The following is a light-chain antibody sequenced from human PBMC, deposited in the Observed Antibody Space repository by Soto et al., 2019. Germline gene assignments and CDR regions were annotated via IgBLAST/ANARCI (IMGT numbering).Light chain of an antibody. V-gene: IGKV3-15*01. CDR1: QSVSSN. J-gene: IGKJ2*01. CDR3: QQYNNWPPYT. CDR2: GA. Sequence: EIVMTQSPATLSVSPGERVTLSCRASQSVSSNLAWYQQKPGQAPRLLIYGATRATGIPARFSASGSGTEFTLTISSLQSEDFAVYYCQQYNNWPPYTFGQGTKLEIK.